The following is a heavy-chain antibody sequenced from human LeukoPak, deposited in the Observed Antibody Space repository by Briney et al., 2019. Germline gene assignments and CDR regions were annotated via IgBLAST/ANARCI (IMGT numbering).Heavy chain of an antibody. CDR2: INHRGST. CDR1: GGSFSGYY. CDR3: ARVDDY. Sequence: SETLSLTCAVYGGSFSGYYWSWIRQSPGKGLEWIGEINHRGSTKYNPSLKSRVTMSVDTSKNQFSLKLSSVTAADTAVYYCARVDDYWGRGTLVTVSS. V-gene: IGHV4-34*01. J-gene: IGHJ4*02.